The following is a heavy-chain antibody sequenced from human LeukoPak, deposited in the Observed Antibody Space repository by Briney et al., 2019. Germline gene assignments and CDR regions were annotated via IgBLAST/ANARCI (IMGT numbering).Heavy chain of an antibody. J-gene: IGHJ6*02. CDR1: GFTFSSYA. Sequence: GGSLRLSCAASGFTFSSYAMHWVRQAPGKGLEWVAVISYDGSNKYYADSVKGRFTISRDNAKNSLYLQMNSLRAEDTAVYYCARAGGHSWYSLYGMDVWGQGTMVTVSS. CDR3: ARAGGHSWYSLYGMDV. V-gene: IGHV3-30-3*01. CDR2: ISYDGSNK. D-gene: IGHD6-13*01.